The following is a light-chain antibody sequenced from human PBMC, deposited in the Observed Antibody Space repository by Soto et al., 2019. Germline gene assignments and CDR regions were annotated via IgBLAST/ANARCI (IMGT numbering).Light chain of an antibody. CDR3: QQYNAYSWT. V-gene: IGKV1-5*03. Sequence: DIHMTQSPSTLSASVGDRVTITCRASQNIKTWLARYQQKAGKAPKLLIYEASTLEGGVPSRFGGSGSGTDFTLTISSLQPEDFATYYCQQYNAYSWTFGQGTKVEIK. CDR2: EAS. CDR1: QNIKTW. J-gene: IGKJ1*01.